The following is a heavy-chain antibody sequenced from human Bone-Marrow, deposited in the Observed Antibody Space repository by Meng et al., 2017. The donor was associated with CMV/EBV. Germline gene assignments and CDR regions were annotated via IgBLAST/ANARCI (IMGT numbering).Heavy chain of an antibody. CDR2: INPKSGVT. Sequence: SGYTFTGYYVHWVRLAPGQGLEWMGWINPKSGVTNFAQRFKGRVTMTRDTSISTGYMELSRLRSDDTAVYYCATDLAALGTGWFDPWGQGTLVTVSS. CDR1: GYTFTGYY. J-gene: IGHJ5*02. CDR3: ATDLAALGTGWFDP. D-gene: IGHD6-13*01. V-gene: IGHV1-2*02.